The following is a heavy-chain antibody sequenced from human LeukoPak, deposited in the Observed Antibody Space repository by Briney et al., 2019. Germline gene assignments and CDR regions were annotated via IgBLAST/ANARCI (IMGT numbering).Heavy chain of an antibody. CDR3: ARGSELRYSDAFDI. CDR2: INWNGGST. CDR1: GFTFDDYG. Sequence: GWSLRLSCAASGFTFDDYGMSWVGQPQGKGLEWVSGINWNGGSTGYADSVKGRFTISRDNAKNSLYLQMNSLRAEDTALYYCARGSELRYSDAFDIWGQGTMVTVSS. D-gene: IGHD2-15*01. V-gene: IGHV3-20*04. J-gene: IGHJ3*02.